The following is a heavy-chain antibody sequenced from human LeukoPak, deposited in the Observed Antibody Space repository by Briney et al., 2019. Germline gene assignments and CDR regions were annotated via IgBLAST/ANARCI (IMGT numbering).Heavy chain of an antibody. CDR2: ISGSGGSR. D-gene: IGHD3-10*01. CDR1: GFTFSDSY. CDR3: AKDLVTGSLDY. Sequence: GGSLRLSCAASGFTFSDSYMTWVRQAPGKGLEWVSSISGSGGSRDYADSVKGRFTISRDNSKNTLYLQMTSLRAEDTAVYYCAKDLVTGSLDYWGQGTLVTVSS. V-gene: IGHV3-23*01. J-gene: IGHJ4*02.